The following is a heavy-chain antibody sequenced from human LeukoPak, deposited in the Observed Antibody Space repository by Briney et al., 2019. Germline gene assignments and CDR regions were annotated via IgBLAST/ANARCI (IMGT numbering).Heavy chain of an antibody. V-gene: IGHV3-30*18. CDR1: GFTFSSYG. CDR3: AKSLLNDYGGH. Sequence: GGSLRLSCAASGFTFSSYGMHWVRQAPGKGLEWVAVISCDGSNKYYADSVKGRFTISRDNSKNTLYLQMNSLRAEDTAVYYCAKSLLNDYGGHWGQGTLVTVSS. D-gene: IGHD4-23*01. CDR2: ISCDGSNK. J-gene: IGHJ4*02.